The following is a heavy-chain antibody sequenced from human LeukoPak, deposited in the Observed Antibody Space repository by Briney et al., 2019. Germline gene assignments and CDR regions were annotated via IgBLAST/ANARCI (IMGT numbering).Heavy chain of an antibody. D-gene: IGHD3-10*01. CDR2: IWLDGSNK. CDR1: GFTFSSYG. Sequence: GRSLRLSYAASGFTFSSYGMHWVRQAPGKGLEWVAGIWLDGSNKYYADSAKGPFNISSGNSKNTLYLQMNSLRAEDTAVYCCGRGGLARGHDYSYGMDVWGQGTTVTVSS. CDR3: GRGGLARGHDYSYGMDV. V-gene: IGHV3-33*01. J-gene: IGHJ6*02.